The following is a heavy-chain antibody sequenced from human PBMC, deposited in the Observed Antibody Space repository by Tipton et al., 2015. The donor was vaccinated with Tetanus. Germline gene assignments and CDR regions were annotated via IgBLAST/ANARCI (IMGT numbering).Heavy chain of an antibody. D-gene: IGHD2-2*01. CDR1: GGSFSGYY. V-gene: IGHV4-34*01. CDR2: INHSGST. CDR3: ARESSTSSD. J-gene: IGHJ4*02. Sequence: TLSLTCAVYGGSFSGYYWSWIRQPPGKGLEWIGEINHSGSTNYNPSLKSRVTISVDTSKNQFSLKLRSVTAADTAVYYCARESSTSSDWGQGTLVTVSS.